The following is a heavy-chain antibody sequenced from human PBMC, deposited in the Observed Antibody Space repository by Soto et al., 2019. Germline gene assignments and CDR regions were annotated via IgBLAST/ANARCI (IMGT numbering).Heavy chain of an antibody. CDR1: GFTFSSYS. CDR3: ARDYGSASPGFDF. J-gene: IGHJ4*02. V-gene: IGHV3-21*01. D-gene: IGHD3-10*01. CDR2: ISSSSSYI. Sequence: PGGSLRLSCAASGFTFSSYSMNWVRQAPGKGLEWVSSISSSSSYIYYADSVKGRFTISSANAKNSLYLQMNILRAEDTDTYDCARDYGSASPGFDFWGQGTLVTVSS.